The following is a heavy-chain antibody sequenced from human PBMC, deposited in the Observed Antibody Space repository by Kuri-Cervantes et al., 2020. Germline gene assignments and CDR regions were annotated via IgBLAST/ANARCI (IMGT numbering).Heavy chain of an antibody. V-gene: IGHV3-9*01. CDR1: GFTFDDYA. J-gene: IGHJ4*02. Sequence: SLKISCAASGFTFDDYAMHWVRQAPGKGLEWVSGISWTSGRVGYADSVKGRFTISRDNTKNSLYLQMNSLRADDTAVYFCAGSRSGLFWGQGTLVTVSS. CDR2: ISWTSGRV. CDR3: AGSRSGLF. D-gene: IGHD3-16*01.